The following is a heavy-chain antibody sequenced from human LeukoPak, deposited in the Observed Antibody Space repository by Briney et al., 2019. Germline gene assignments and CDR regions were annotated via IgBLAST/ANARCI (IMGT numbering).Heavy chain of an antibody. CDR1: GFTLSNAW. J-gene: IGHJ6*02. V-gene: IGHV3-15*01. D-gene: IGHD3-10*01. CDR2: IKSKTDGGTT. CDR3: TTGPFDYYGSASYLANGMDV. Sequence: GGSLRLSCAASGFTLSNAWMSWVRQAPGKGLEWVGRIKSKTDGGTTDYTAPVKGRFTISRDDSKNTLYLQMNSLKTEDTAVYYCTTGPFDYYGSASYLANGMDVWGQGTTVTVSS.